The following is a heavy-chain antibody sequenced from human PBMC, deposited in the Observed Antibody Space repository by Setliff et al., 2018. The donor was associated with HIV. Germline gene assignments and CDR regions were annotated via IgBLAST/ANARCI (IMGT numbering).Heavy chain of an antibody. Sequence: TSETLSLTCTVSGGSFSTYYWSWIRQPAGEGLEYIGRAHSTGTTIYNPSLKSRVTMSVDTSKNQLSLRLTSVSAADTAVYYCARSIYGSGSHPLDIWGQGTPVTVSS. D-gene: IGHD3-10*01. CDR2: AHSTGTT. J-gene: IGHJ4*02. CDR1: GGSFSTYY. V-gene: IGHV4-4*07. CDR3: ARSIYGSGSHPLDI.